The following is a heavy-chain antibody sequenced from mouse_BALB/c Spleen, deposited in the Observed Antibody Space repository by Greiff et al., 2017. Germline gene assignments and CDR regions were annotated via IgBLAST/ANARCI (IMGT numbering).Heavy chain of an antibody. CDR3: ARDPTGWAY. V-gene: IGHV5-4*02. Sequence: EVKVVASGGGLVKPGGSLKLSCAASGFTFSDYYMYWVRQTPEKRLEWVATISDGGSYTYYPDSVKGRFTISRDNAKNNLYLQMSSLKSEDTAMYYCARDPTGWAYWGQGTLVTVSA. CDR2: ISDGGSYT. J-gene: IGHJ3*01. CDR1: GFTFSDYY. D-gene: IGHD4-1*02.